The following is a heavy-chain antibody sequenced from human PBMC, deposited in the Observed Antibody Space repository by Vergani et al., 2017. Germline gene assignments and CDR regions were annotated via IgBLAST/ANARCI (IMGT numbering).Heavy chain of an antibody. J-gene: IGHJ5*02. CDR1: GASLRSSHYY. CDR2: IYYSGST. V-gene: IGHV4-39*01. Sequence: QLQLQESGPGLVKPSATLSLTCSVSGASLRSSHYYLGWIRQPPGKGLEWIASIYYSGSTYYNPSLKSRVTISVDTSKNQFSLKLSSVTASDTAVYFCARHSTVEWLVKLGWIDPWGQGILVTVSS. D-gene: IGHD6-19*01. CDR3: ARHSTVEWLVKLGWIDP.